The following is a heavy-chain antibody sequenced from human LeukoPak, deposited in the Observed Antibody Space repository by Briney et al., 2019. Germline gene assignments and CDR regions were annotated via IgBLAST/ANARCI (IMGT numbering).Heavy chain of an antibody. CDR1: GFTFDDYA. Sequence: GRSLRLSCAASGFTFDDYAMHWVRQAPGKGLEWVSGISWNSGSIGYADSVKGRFTISRDNAKNSLYLQMNSLRVEDTAVYCCATLSGPGGTLDFWGQGTLVTVSS. V-gene: IGHV3-9*01. D-gene: IGHD3-16*01. CDR3: ATLSGPGGTLDF. CDR2: ISWNSGSI. J-gene: IGHJ4*02.